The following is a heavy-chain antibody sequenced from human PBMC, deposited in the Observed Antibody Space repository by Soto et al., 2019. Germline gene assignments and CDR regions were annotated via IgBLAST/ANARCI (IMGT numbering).Heavy chain of an antibody. CDR1: GGSISSYY. J-gene: IGHJ6*02. CDR2: IYYSGST. CDR3: ARIGYYYGMDV. V-gene: IGHV4-59*01. Sequence: QVQLQESGPGLVKPSETLSLTCTVSGGSISSYYWSWIRQPPGKGLEWIGYIYYSGSTNYNPSLKSRVTITVDTSKNQFSLKLSSVTAAYTAVYYCARIGYYYGMDVWGQGTTVTVSS.